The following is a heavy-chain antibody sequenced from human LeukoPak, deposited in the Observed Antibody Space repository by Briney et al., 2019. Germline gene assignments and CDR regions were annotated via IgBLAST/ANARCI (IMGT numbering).Heavy chain of an antibody. V-gene: IGHV4-31*03. Sequence: SQTLSLTCTVSGGSISSGGYYWSWIRQHPGKGLEWIGHIYYSGSTYYNPSLKSRVTISVDTSKNQFSLKLSSVTAADTAVYYCARASGVGEQQLVLGYWGQGTLVTVSS. CDR3: ARASGVGEQQLVLGY. J-gene: IGHJ4*02. D-gene: IGHD6-13*01. CDR1: GGSISSGGYY. CDR2: IYYSGST.